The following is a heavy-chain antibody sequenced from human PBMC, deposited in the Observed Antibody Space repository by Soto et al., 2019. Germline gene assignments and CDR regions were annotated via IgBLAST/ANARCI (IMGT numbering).Heavy chain of an antibody. D-gene: IGHD3-16*01. J-gene: IGHJ4*02. Sequence: PGGSLRLSCAASEFTFSSYEMNWVRQVPGKGLELVSYISSSGSTTHYADSVKGRFTIYRDNAKSSLFLQMNSLRPEDTAVYYCARLSGTYGRRHYFDYWGQGSLVTVSS. V-gene: IGHV3-48*03. CDR3: ARLSGTYGRRHYFDY. CDR2: ISSSGSTT. CDR1: EFTFSSYE.